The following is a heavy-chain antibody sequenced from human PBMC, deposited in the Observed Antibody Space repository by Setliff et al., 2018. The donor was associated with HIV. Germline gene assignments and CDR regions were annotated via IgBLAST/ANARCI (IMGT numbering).Heavy chain of an antibody. V-gene: IGHV1-69*13. Sequence: GASVKVSCKASGGTFSTDAFSWVRQAPGQGLEWMGGIIPFFGTANYAQKFQGRVTITADGSSSTAYMDLSGLRSEDTAVYFCARRGFYDRSGQVWAFDIWGQGTMVTVSS. J-gene: IGHJ3*02. CDR2: IIPFFGTA. CDR1: GGTFSTDA. D-gene: IGHD3-22*01. CDR3: ARRGFYDRSGQVWAFDI.